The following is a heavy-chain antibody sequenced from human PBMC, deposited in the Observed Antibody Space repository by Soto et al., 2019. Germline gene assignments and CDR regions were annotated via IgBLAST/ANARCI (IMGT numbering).Heavy chain of an antibody. V-gene: IGHV1-46*01. CDR1: GYSFTTYY. CDR2: INPSGGST. CDR3: ARNDKSGLDY. Sequence: QVQLVQSGAEVKKPGASMQVSCKASGYSFTTYYIHWVRQAPGQGLEWMGFINPSGGSTSYAQKFQGRLTMTRDTSTSTVYMELRSLKSEDTTVYYCARNDKSGLDYWGQGTLVTVSS. D-gene: IGHD1-1*01. J-gene: IGHJ4*02.